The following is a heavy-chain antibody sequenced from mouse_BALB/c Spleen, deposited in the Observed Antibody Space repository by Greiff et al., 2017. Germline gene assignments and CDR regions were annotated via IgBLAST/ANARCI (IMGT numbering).Heavy chain of an antibody. CDR2: ISSGGST. V-gene: IGHV5-6-5*01. CDR1: GFTFSSYA. CDR3: ARAFTTAFDY. Sequence: DVMLVESGGGLVKPGGSLKLSCAASGFTFSSYAMSWVRQTPEKRLEWVASISSGGSTYYPDSVKGRFTISRDNARNILYLEMSSLRSEDTAMYYCARAFTTAFDYWGQGTTLTVSS. D-gene: IGHD1-2*01. J-gene: IGHJ2*01.